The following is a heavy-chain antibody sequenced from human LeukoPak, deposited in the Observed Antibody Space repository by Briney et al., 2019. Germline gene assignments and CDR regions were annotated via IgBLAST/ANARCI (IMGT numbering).Heavy chain of an antibody. D-gene: IGHD4/OR15-4a*01. Sequence: PGGSLRLSCAASGFIFSSYGMHWVRQAPDKGLEWVAFIRYDGSRKYYADSVKGRFTISRDNSMNTLYLQMNSLRAEDTAMYYCAKVSLNMVNDAFDIWGQGTMVSVSS. CDR3: AKVSLNMVNDAFDI. CDR1: GFIFSSYG. V-gene: IGHV3-30*02. J-gene: IGHJ3*02. CDR2: IRYDGSRK.